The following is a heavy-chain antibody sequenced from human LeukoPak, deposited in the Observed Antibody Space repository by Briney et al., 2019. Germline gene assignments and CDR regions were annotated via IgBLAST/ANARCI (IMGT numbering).Heavy chain of an antibody. J-gene: IGHJ4*02. Sequence: PGRSLRLSCAASGFSFSSYAMSWVRQAPGKGLEWVSVISGGDGSTYYADSVKGRFTISRDNSKNTLCLQVNSLRVEDTAVYYCVKDFVVVPGLVNYFDYWGQGTLVTVSS. CDR3: VKDFVVVPGLVNYFDY. D-gene: IGHD2-2*01. CDR2: ISGGDGST. CDR1: GFSFSSYA. V-gene: IGHV3-23*01.